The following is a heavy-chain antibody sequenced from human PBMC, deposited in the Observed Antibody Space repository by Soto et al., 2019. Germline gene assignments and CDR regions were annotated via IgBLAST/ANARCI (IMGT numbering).Heavy chain of an antibody. CDR3: AREKVGTTFFDN. V-gene: IGHV4-38-2*02. J-gene: IGHJ4*02. CDR2: IYPSVSS. D-gene: IGHD1-1*01. CDR1: GFAISRGYY. Sequence: SETLSLTCSASGFAISRGYYCSWVRQPPGKGLEWIGSIYPSVSSYHNPSLATRLRLSIDTSKNQFTLNLTSVTAADTALYFCAREKVGTTFFDNWGQGIQVTVSS.